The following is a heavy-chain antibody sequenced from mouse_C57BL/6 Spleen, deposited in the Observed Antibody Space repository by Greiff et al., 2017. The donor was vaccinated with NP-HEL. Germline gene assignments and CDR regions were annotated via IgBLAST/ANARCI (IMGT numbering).Heavy chain of an antibody. Sequence: QVQLKQSGPGLVQPSQSLSITCPVSGFSLTSYGVHWVRQSPGKGLEWLGVIWSGGSTDYNAAFISRLSIRKDNSKSQVFFKMNSLQADDTAIYYCARNPDYYGKGYFDVWGTGTTVTVSS. D-gene: IGHD1-1*01. CDR1: GFSLTSYG. CDR2: IWSGGST. CDR3: ARNPDYYGKGYFDV. J-gene: IGHJ1*03. V-gene: IGHV2-2*01.